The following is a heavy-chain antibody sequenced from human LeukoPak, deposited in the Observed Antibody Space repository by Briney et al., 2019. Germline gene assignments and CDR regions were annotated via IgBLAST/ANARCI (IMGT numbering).Heavy chain of an antibody. V-gene: IGHV1-18*01. CDR2: ISTYSGNT. CDR3: ARDPAWASYFDY. J-gene: IGHJ4*02. CDR1: GYTFTSYD. D-gene: IGHD1-26*01. Sequence: ASVKVSCKASGYTFTSYDINWVRQAPGQGLEWMGWISTYSGNTNYVQKLQGRVTMTTDTSTSTAYMELRSVRSDDTAVYYCARDPAWASYFDYWGQGTLVTVSS.